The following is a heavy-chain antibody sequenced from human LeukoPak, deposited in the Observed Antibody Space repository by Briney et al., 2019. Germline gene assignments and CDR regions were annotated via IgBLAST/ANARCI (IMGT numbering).Heavy chain of an antibody. Sequence: SGTLSLTCAVSGGSISNSNWWSWVRQPPGKGLEWIGEIYHSGSTNYNPSLKSRVTMSVDKSKNQFSLKLSSVTAADTAVYYCARFARLRYYFDYWGQGTLVTVSS. V-gene: IGHV4-4*02. CDR3: ARFARLRYYFDY. D-gene: IGHD2-21*02. J-gene: IGHJ4*02. CDR1: GGSISNSNW. CDR2: IYHSGST.